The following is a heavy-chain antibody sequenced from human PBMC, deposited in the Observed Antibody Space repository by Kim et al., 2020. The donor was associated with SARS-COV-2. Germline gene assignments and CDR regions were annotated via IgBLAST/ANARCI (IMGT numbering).Heavy chain of an antibody. CDR2: IYYSGST. CDR3: ARVGGALMVYAPYYYYGMDV. V-gene: IGHV4-59*13. D-gene: IGHD2-8*01. CDR1: GGSISSYY. Sequence: SETLSLTCTVSGGSISSYYWSWIRQPPGKGLEWIGYIYYSGSTNYNPSLKSRVTISVDTSKNQFSLKLSSVTAADTAVYYCARVGGALMVYAPYYYYGMDVWGQGTTVTVSS. J-gene: IGHJ6*02.